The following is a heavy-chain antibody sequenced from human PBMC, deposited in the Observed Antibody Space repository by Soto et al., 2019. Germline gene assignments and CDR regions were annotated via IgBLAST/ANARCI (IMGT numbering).Heavy chain of an antibody. CDR1: GFTFSSYA. V-gene: IGHV3-30*18. Sequence: GGSLRLSCAASGFTFSSYAMSWVRQAPGKGLEWVAVISYDGSNKYYADSVKGRFTISRDNSKNTLYLQMNSLRAEDTAVYYCAKDSGYGDYEFSGAFDIWGQGTMVTVSS. CDR3: AKDSGYGDYEFSGAFDI. CDR2: ISYDGSNK. D-gene: IGHD4-17*01. J-gene: IGHJ3*02.